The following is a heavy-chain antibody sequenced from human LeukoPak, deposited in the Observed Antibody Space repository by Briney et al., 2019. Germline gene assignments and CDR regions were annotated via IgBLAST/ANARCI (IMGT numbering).Heavy chain of an antibody. D-gene: IGHD3-3*01. Sequence: GRSLRLSCAPSGLTFSRHGMHWVRQAPGKGLEWVAIISNDGSRKYYAHSMEGRFTISRDNSKNTLYLQMDSLRAEDTAVYYCARDRAWNYFDYWGQGTLVTVSS. CDR2: ISNDGSRK. CDR1: GLTFSRHG. J-gene: IGHJ4*02. CDR3: ARDRAWNYFDY. V-gene: IGHV3-30*03.